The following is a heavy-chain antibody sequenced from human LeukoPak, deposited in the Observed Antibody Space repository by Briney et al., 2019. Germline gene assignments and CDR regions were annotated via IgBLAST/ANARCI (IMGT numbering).Heavy chain of an antibody. Sequence: GGSLRLSCAASGFTFSSYSMNWVRQAPGKGLGWVSSISSSSSYIYYADSVKGRFTISRDNAKNSLYLQVNSLRAEDTAVYYCARVGQRWLQFDYYYMDVWGKGTTVTVSS. CDR3: ARVGQRWLQFDYYYMDV. CDR2: ISSSSSYI. V-gene: IGHV3-21*01. CDR1: GFTFSSYS. J-gene: IGHJ6*03. D-gene: IGHD5-24*01.